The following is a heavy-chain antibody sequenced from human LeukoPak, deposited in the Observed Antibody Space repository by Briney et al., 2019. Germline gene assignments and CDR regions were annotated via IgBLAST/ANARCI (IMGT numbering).Heavy chain of an antibody. Sequence: SETLSLTCAVYGGSFSGYYWSWIRQPPGKGLEWIGEINHSGSTNYNPSLKSRVTISVDTSKNQFSLKLSSVTAADTAVYYCARHLTDCSSTSCYGPPGGMDVWGQGTTVTVSS. CDR2: INHSGST. CDR1: GGSFSGYY. CDR3: ARHLTDCSSTSCYGPPGGMDV. D-gene: IGHD2-2*01. V-gene: IGHV4-34*01. J-gene: IGHJ6*02.